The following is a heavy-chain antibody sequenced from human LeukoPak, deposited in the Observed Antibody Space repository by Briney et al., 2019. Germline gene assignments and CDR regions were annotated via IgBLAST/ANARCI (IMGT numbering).Heavy chain of an antibody. CDR2: ISVSGNT. J-gene: IGHJ4*02. CDR1: GFTFSSYG. D-gene: IGHD2-15*01. CDR3: AKAPVTTCSGAYCYPFDY. Sequence: GGSLRLSCAASGFTFSSYGMSWVRQGPGKGLEWVSAISVSGNTYHADSVKGRFTISRDSYKNTLYLQMNSLRAEDAAVYYCAKAPVTTCSGAYCYPFDYWGQGTLVTVSS. V-gene: IGHV3-23*01.